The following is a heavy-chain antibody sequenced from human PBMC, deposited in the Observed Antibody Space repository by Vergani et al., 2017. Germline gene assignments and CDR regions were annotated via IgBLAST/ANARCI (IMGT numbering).Heavy chain of an antibody. V-gene: IGHV4-31*03. CDR2: IHYSGTT. Sequence: QVQLQESGPGLVKPSQTLSLTCTVSGGSISSGGYYWSWLRQHPGKVLEWTGFIHYSGTTYYNPSLKSRVTIPVDTSQNQCSLKLSSVTAADTAVYYCAGGNRGDDYNWFDPWSEGTLFTASS. D-gene: IGHD5-12*01. CDR1: GGSISSGGYY. J-gene: IGHJ5*02. CDR3: AGGNRGDDYNWFDP.